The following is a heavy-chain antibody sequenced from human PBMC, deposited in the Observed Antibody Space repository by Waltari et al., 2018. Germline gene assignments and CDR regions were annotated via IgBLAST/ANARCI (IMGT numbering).Heavy chain of an antibody. CDR2: ITVIGDST. Sequence: EVQLLESGGGLVQPGGSLRLTCAASGFTFSHYAMSWVRQVHGKGLAWVSGITVIGDSTHYAESVNGRFTISRDNSKNTLYLQMSSLRAEDTAIYYCAKDWRRLLEYLDWLLFALDDWGQGSLVTVSS. CDR3: AKDWRRLLEYLDWLLFALDD. CDR1: GFTFSHYA. D-gene: IGHD3-9*01. J-gene: IGHJ4*02. V-gene: IGHV3-23*01.